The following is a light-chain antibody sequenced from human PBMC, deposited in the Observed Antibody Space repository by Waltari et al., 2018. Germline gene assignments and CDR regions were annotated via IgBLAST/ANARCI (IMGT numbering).Light chain of an antibody. Sequence: DIQMTQSHSSLSASVGDTVTITCRARQSISSWLAWYQQKAGKAPKLLIYKASSLQSGVPSRFSGSGSGTDFTLTINSLQPEDFATYYCLQYSSSPRTFGQGTKVEIK. J-gene: IGKJ1*01. CDR1: QSISSW. CDR2: KAS. CDR3: LQYSSSPRT. V-gene: IGKV1-12*01.